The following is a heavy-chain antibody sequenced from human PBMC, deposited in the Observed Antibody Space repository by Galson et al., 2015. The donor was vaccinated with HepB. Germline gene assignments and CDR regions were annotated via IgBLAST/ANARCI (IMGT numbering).Heavy chain of an antibody. D-gene: IGHD5-12*01. CDR1: GGTFSSYA. CDR3: ARGGYSGYELIVYYYYGMDV. Sequence: SVKVSCKASGGTFSSYAISWVRQAPGQGLEWMGGIIPIFGTANYAQKFQGRVTITADESTSTAYMELSSLRSEDTAVYYCARGGYSGYELIVYYYYGMDVWGQGTTVTVSS. J-gene: IGHJ6*02. V-gene: IGHV1-69*13. CDR2: IIPIFGTA.